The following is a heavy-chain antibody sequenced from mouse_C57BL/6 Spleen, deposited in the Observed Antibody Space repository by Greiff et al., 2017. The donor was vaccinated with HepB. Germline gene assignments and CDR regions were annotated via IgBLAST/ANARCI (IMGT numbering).Heavy chain of an antibody. CDR2: ISYDGSN. J-gene: IGHJ2*01. CDR3: ARYQGYFDY. Sequence: DVKLQESGPGLVKPSQSLSLTCSVTGYSITSGYYWNWIRQFPGNKLEWMGYISYDGSNNYNPSLKNRISITRDTSKNQFFLKLNSVTTEDTATYYCARYQGYFDYWGQGTTRTVSS. D-gene: IGHD5-1*01. V-gene: IGHV3-6*01. CDR1: GYSITSGYY.